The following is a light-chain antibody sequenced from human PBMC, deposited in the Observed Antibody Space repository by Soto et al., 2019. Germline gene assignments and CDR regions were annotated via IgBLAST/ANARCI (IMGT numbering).Light chain of an antibody. CDR3: QQYGSSPAT. CDR1: QSVSSSS. V-gene: IGKV3-20*01. CDR2: AAS. J-gene: IGKJ1*01. Sequence: EIVLTQSPGTLSLSPGERATLSCRASQSVSSSSLAWYQHKRGQAPRLLIYAASSRASGIPDRFSGSGSGTDFTRTISRLEPEDFVVYYCQQYGSSPATFGPGTKVEIK.